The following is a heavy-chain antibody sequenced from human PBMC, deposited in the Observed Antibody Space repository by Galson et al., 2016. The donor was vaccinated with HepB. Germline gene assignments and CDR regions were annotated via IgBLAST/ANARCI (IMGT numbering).Heavy chain of an antibody. CDR2: IYYSGST. D-gene: IGHD3-22*01. CDR3: ARRGVIVVAPMGTPEYYYYMDV. CDR1: GGSISSHH. V-gene: IGHV4-59*11. Sequence: SETLSLTCTVSGGSISSHHWSWIRQPPGKGLEWIGNIYYSGSTNYKPSLKSRVTISVDTSKNQLSLTLRSVTAADTAVYYCARRGVIVVAPMGTPEYYYYMDVWGTGTTVTVSS. J-gene: IGHJ6*03.